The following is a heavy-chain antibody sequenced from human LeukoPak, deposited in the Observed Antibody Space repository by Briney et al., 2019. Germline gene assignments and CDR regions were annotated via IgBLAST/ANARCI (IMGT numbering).Heavy chain of an antibody. CDR1: GYTFTGYY. CDR3: ARDLSQSLYCSSTSCCTPFDH. J-gene: IGHJ4*02. Sequence: ASVKVSCKASGYTFTGYYMHWVRQAPGQGLEWMGWINPNSGGTNYAQKFQGRVTMTRDTSISTAYMELSRLRSDDTAVYYCARDLSQSLYCSSTSCCTPFDHWGQGTLVTVSS. V-gene: IGHV1-2*02. CDR2: INPNSGGT. D-gene: IGHD2-2*02.